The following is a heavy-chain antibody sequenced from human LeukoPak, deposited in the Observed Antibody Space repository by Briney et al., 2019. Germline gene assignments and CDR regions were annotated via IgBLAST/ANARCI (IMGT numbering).Heavy chain of an antibody. CDR3: AREKYAYGSGSYYPLDY. CDR2: ISGSGGST. Sequence: LPGGSLRLSCAASGFTFSSYAMSWVRQAPGKGLEWVSAISGSGGSTYYADSVKGRFTISRDNSKNTLSLQMNSLRAEDTAVYYCAREKYAYGSGSYYPLDYWGQGTLVTVSS. CDR1: GFTFSSYA. D-gene: IGHD3-10*01. J-gene: IGHJ4*02. V-gene: IGHV3-23*01.